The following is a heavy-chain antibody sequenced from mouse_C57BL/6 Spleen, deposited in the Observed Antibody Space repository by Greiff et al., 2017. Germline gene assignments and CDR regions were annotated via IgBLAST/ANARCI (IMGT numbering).Heavy chain of an antibody. D-gene: IGHD2-4*01. CDR2: SRNKANDYTT. CDR3: ARDARIYYDYDGWYFDV. CDR1: GFTFSDFY. J-gene: IGHJ1*03. Sequence: EVQVVESGGGLVQSGRSLRLSCATSGFTFSDFYMEWVRQAPGKGLEWIAASRNKANDYTTEYSASVKGRFIVSRDTSQSILYLQMNALRAEDTAIYYCARDARIYYDYDGWYFDVWGTGTTVTVSS. V-gene: IGHV7-1*01.